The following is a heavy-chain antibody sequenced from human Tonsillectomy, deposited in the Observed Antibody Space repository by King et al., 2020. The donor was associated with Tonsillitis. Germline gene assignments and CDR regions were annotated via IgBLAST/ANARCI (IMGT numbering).Heavy chain of an antibody. D-gene: IGHD5-12*01. J-gene: IGHJ6*01. CDR1: GYTFTGYY. CDR3: ARVAINPLPHYYYGMYV. V-gene: IGHV1-2*02. CDR2: SNPNSGGT. Sequence: QLVQSGAEVKKPGASVKVSCKASGYTFTGYYIHWVRQAPGQGLEWMGWSNPNSGGTNYAQKFQGRVTMTRDTSISTAYMELSRLRSDDTAVYYCARVAINPLPHYYYGMYVWGQGTEVTVPS.